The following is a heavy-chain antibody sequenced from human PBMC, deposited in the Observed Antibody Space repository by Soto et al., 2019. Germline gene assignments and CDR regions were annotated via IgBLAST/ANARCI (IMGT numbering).Heavy chain of an antibody. V-gene: IGHV5-51*01. CDR1: GYNFAGYW. CDR3: ARGGVSTGTFDY. Sequence: PGQSLKISCKGSGYNFAGYWNAWVRLMPGEGLDLMGIIYPSDSHTRYRPSFQGQVTISADKSISSAYLQWSSLRASDTAMYYCARGGVSTGTFDYWGHGTPVTVSS. J-gene: IGHJ4*01. CDR2: IYPSDSHT. D-gene: IGHD1-7*01.